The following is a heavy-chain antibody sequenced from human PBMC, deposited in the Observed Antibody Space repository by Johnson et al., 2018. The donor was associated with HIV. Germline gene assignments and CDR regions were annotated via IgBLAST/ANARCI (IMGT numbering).Heavy chain of an antibody. D-gene: IGHD2-15*01. V-gene: IGHV3-30-3*01. CDR2: ISYDGSNK. Sequence: LLVESGGGVVQPGRSLRLSCAASGFTFSSYAMHWVRQAPGKGLEWGAVISYDGSNKYYADSVKGRFTISRDNSKNTLYLQMNSLRAEDTAVYYCARSVGYCSVCSCSSDAVDIWGQGTMVTVSS. CDR3: ARSVGYCSVCSCSSDAVDI. J-gene: IGHJ3*02. CDR1: GFTFSSYA.